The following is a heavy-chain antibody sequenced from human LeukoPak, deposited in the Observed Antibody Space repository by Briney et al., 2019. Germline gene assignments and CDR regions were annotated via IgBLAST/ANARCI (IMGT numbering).Heavy chain of an antibody. V-gene: IGHV3-33*01. CDR1: GSTFSRHG. CDR2: IWFDGSIE. CDR3: ARHYSIGWNDY. J-gene: IGHJ4*02. D-gene: IGHD6-19*01. Sequence: PGGSLRLSCAASGSTFSRHGMHWVRQAPGKGLEWVALIWFDGSIEYYVDSVKGRFTISRDNCKNTPYLHMNSLRAEDTAVYYCARHYSIGWNDYWGLGTLVTVSS.